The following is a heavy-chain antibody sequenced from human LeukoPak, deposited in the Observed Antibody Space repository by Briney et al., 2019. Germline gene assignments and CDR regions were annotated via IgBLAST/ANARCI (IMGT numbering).Heavy chain of an antibody. D-gene: IGHD1-26*01. CDR1: GYTLTELS. J-gene: IGHJ3*02. CDR2: FDPEDGET. CDR3: ATVRIVGASETNDAFDI. V-gene: IGHV1-24*01. Sequence: ASVKVSCKVSGYTLTELSMHWVRQAPGKGLEGRGGFDPEDGETIYAQKFQGRVTMTEDTSTDTAYMELSSLRSEDTAVYYCATVRIVGASETNDAFDIWGQGTMVTVSS.